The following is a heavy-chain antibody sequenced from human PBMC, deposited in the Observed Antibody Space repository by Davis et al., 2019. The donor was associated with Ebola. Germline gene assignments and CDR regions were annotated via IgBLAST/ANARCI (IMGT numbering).Heavy chain of an antibody. J-gene: IGHJ4*02. CDR1: GFSVSSSY. CDR2: IYSGGDIT. D-gene: IGHD6-19*01. CDR3: ARDPVGIAVAGLDY. Sequence: PGGSLRLSCAASGFSVSSSYMSWVRQVPGKGLEWISSIYSGGDITEYTDSVKGRFTISRDNSKNTLYLQMNSLRAEDTAVYYCARDPVGIAVAGLDYWGQGTLVTVSS. V-gene: IGHV3-53*05.